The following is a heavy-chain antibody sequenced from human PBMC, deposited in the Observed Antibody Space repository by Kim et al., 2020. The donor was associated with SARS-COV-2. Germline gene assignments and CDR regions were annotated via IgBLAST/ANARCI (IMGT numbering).Heavy chain of an antibody. V-gene: IGHV1-18*01. CDR2: ISAYNGNT. CDR1: GYTFTSYG. Sequence: ASVKVSCKASGYTFTSYGISWVRQAPGQGLEWMGWISAYNGNTNYAQKLQGRVTMTTDTSTSTAYMELRSLRSDDTAVYYCARDRGSGTGGDYPPRTAEYFQHWGQGTLVTVSS. D-gene: IGHD2-21*01. J-gene: IGHJ1*01. CDR3: ARDRGSGTGGDYPPRTAEYFQH.